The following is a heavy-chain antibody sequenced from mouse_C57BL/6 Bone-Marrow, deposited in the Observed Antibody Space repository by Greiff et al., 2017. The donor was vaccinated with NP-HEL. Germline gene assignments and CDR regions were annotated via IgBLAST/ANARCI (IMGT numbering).Heavy chain of an antibody. CDR3: ARRRLLLLFAY. J-gene: IGHJ3*01. D-gene: IGHD1-1*01. CDR1: GYAFSSSW. Sequence: VQLQESGPELVKPGASVKISCKASGYAFSSSWMNWVKQRPGKGLEWIGRIYPGDGDTNYNGKFKGKATLTADKSSSTAYMQLSSLTSEDSAVYFCARRRLLLLFAYWGQGTLVTVSA. CDR2: IYPGDGDT. V-gene: IGHV1-82*01.